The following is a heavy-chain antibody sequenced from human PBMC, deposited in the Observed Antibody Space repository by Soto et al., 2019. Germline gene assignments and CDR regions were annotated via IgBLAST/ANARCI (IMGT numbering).Heavy chain of an antibody. D-gene: IGHD3-22*01. Sequence: PSGTLSLTCTVSGGSISSGGYYWSWIRQHPGKGLEWIGYIYYSGSTYYNPSLKSPVTISVDTSKNQFSLKLSSVTAAATAVSYGSRARSSGYYLHWGQGTLVAVFS. J-gene: IGHJ4*02. CDR3: SRARSSGYYLH. CDR2: IYYSGST. V-gene: IGHV4-31*01. CDR1: GGSISSGGYY.